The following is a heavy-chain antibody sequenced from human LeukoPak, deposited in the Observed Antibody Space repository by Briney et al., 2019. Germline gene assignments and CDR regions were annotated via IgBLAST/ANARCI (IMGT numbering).Heavy chain of an antibody. CDR2: MSYDGSNK. D-gene: IGHD5-18*01. CDR1: GFTFTSYG. Sequence: PGGSLRLSCAASGFTFTSYGMHWVRQAPGKGLEWVAVMSYDGSNKYYADSVKGRFTISRDNSKNTLYLQMNRLTAEDTAVYYYGKARGSYGINDAFDIWGLGTMVTVSS. J-gene: IGHJ3*02. CDR3: GKARGSYGINDAFDI. V-gene: IGHV3-30*18.